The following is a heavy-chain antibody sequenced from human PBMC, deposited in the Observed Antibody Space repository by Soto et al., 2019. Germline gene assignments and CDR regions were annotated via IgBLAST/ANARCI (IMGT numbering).Heavy chain of an antibody. CDR2: IIPYYNTL. Sequence: QAQVVQSGAEVRKPGSSVKLSCKASEGTFNSYAIAWVRQAPGQGLEWMGGIIPYYNTLNYAQKFQDRVTITADDATNTVYMELSSLRSDDTAVYFCASGASRWYPYVVDSWAQGTLVTVSS. J-gene: IGHJ4*02. D-gene: IGHD6-13*01. CDR1: EGTFNSYA. CDR3: ASGASRWYPYVVDS. V-gene: IGHV1-69*01.